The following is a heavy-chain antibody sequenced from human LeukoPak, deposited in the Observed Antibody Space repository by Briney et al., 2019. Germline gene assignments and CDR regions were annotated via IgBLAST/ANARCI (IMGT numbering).Heavy chain of an antibody. CDR1: GFTFSTYA. Sequence: GGSLRLSCAASGFTFSTYAMSWVRQAPGKGLEWVSGMTDSGGGTYYADSVKGRFTISRDNSKNTLYLQINSLGVEDTAVYYCTTFYTRLTDYWGQGTLVTVSS. V-gene: IGHV3-23*01. CDR3: TTFYTRLTDY. CDR2: MTDSGGGT. J-gene: IGHJ4*02. D-gene: IGHD2/OR15-2a*01.